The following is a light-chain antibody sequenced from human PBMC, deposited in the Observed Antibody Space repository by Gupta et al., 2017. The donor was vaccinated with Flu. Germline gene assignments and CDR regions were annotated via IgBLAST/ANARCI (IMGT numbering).Light chain of an antibody. Sequence: RATLSCRASHSVGSYLAWYQHKPGQAPRLLIYDASNRATGIPARFSGSRSETDFTLTISSLEPEDSAVYYCQQRSNWPPSLTFGGGTKVEI. V-gene: IGKV3-11*01. CDR2: DAS. CDR1: HSVGSY. CDR3: QQRSNWPPSLT. J-gene: IGKJ4*01.